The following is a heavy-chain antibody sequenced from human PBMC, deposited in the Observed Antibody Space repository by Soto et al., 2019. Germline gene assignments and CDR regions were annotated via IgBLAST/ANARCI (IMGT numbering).Heavy chain of an antibody. J-gene: IGHJ4*02. V-gene: IGHV3-74*01. Sequence: GGSLRLSCAASGFTFSSYWMHWVRQAPGKGLVWVSRINSDGSSTSYADSVKGRFTISRDNAKNTLYLQMNSLRAEDTAVYYWARVDSSGYYYVSPAFDYWGQGTLVTVSS. CDR3: ARVDSSGYYYVSPAFDY. CDR2: INSDGSST. D-gene: IGHD3-22*01. CDR1: GFTFSSYW.